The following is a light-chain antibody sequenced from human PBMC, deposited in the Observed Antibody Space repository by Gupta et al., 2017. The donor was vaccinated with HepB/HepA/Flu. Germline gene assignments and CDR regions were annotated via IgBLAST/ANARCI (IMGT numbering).Light chain of an antibody. CDR3: QQDANSHT. CDR1: RTVTNNY. V-gene: IGKV3-20*01. Sequence: EIVLTQSPGTVSLSPGEGATLSCRASRTVTNNYLAWYLQKPGQAPRLLIYGASNRATGIPDRFSGSGSGTAFTLTISGLEPEDFAVYFWQQDANSHTFGQGTRVDIK. J-gene: IGKJ1*01. CDR2: GAS.